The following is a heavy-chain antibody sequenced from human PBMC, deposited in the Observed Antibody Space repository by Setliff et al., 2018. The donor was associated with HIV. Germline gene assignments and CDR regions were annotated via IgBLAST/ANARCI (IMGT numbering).Heavy chain of an antibody. J-gene: IGHJ4*02. D-gene: IGHD5-12*01. CDR1: GYPISSGYY. V-gene: IGHV4-38-2*02. CDR3: ARSPLYSGYERYYFDY. Sequence: PSETLSLTCTVSGYPISSGYYWGWIRQPPGKGLEWIGSIYHSGTTYYNPSLKSRVTISVDTSKNQFSLKLSSAAAADTAVYYCARSPLYSGYERYYFDYWGQGTLVTVSS. CDR2: IYHSGTT.